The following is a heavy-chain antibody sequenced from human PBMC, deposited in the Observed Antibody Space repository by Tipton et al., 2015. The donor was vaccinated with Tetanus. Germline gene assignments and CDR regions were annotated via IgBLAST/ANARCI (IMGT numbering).Heavy chain of an antibody. J-gene: IGHJ6*02. CDR1: GYTFTGYY. CDR3: ARGPTVTTAHYYYGMDV. D-gene: IGHD4-11*01. CDR2: INPNNGGT. Sequence: QLVQSGAEVKKPGASVKVSCEASGYTFTGYYLHWVRQAPGQGLEWMGWINPNNGGTHYAQKFQGRVTMTRDTSTSTVYMELSSLRSEDTAVYYCARGPTVTTAHYYYGMDVWGQGTTVTVSS. V-gene: IGHV1-2*02.